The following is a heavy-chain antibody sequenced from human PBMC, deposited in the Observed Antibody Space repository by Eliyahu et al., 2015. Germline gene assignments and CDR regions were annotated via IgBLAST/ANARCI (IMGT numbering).Heavy chain of an antibody. J-gene: IGHJ4*02. CDR2: IYSGGST. D-gene: IGHD5-24*01. CDR1: XFTVSSNY. V-gene: IGHV3-53*01. Sequence: EVQLVESGGGLIQPGGSLRLSCAAXXFTVSSNYMSWVRQAPGKXLEWVSVIYSGGSTYYADSVKGRFTISRDNSKNTLYLQMNSLRAEDTAVYYCARDRDGYNYLFDYWGQGTLVTVSS. CDR3: ARDRDGYNYLFDY.